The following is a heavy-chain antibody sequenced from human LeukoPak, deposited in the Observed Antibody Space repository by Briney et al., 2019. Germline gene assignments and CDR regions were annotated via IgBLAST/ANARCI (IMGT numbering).Heavy chain of an antibody. Sequence: SETLSLTCSVFGDSISSNYWSWIRQPPGKGLEWIGYIFYSGSTKYNASLKSRVTISVDRSKNQFFLKLSSVTAADTAVYYCARGTAMVTFATWGQGTLVTVSS. CDR3: ARGTAMVTFAT. D-gene: IGHD5-18*01. CDR1: GDSISSNY. V-gene: IGHV4-59*01. CDR2: IFYSGST. J-gene: IGHJ5*02.